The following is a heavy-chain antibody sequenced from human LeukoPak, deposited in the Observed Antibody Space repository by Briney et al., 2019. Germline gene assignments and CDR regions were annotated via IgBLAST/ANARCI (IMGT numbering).Heavy chain of an antibody. CDR1: GFTVSSNY. CDR2: IYSGGST. CDR3: ARAPGGFHGDYSPIAY. J-gene: IGHJ4*02. Sequence: PGGSLRLFCAASGFTVSSNYMRCVRQATGKGLEWVTVIYSGGSTYYADSVKGRFTISRDNSKNTLYLQMNSLRAEDTAVYYCARAPGGFHGDYSPIAYWGQGTLVTVSS. D-gene: IGHD4-17*01. V-gene: IGHV3-53*01.